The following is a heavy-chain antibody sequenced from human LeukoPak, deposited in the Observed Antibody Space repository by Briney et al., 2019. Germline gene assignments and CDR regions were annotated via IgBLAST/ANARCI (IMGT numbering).Heavy chain of an antibody. CDR3: ARDGTYGDYNYYYGLDV. CDR1: GFTFSPYF. V-gene: IGHV3-48*02. J-gene: IGHJ6*02. Sequence: PGGSLRLSCAASGFTFSPYFMNWVRQAPGKGLEWVSYISGSSSTIYHADSVKGRFTISRDNAKNSLYLQMNSLRDEDTAAYYCARDGTYGDYNYYYGLDVWGQGTPVTVSS. D-gene: IGHD4-17*01. CDR2: ISGSSSTI.